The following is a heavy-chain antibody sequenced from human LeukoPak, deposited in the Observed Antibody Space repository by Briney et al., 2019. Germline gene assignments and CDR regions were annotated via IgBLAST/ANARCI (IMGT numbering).Heavy chain of an antibody. J-gene: IGHJ4*02. CDR3: ASEVITMVRGVSSSKRDY. V-gene: IGHV3-21*01. Sequence: TGGSLRLSCAASGFTFGTYSMNWVRQAPGKGLEWVSSISSSSSYIYYADSVKGRFTISRDNAKNSLYLQMNSLRAEDTAVYYCASEVITMVRGVSSSKRDYWGQGTLVTVSS. CDR2: ISSSSSYI. D-gene: IGHD3-10*01. CDR1: GFTFGTYS.